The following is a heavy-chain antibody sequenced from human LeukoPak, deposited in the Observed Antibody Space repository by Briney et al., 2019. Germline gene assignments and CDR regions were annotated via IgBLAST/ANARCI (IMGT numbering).Heavy chain of an antibody. CDR3: ARNFGVVIGAWFDP. Sequence: SETLSLTCTVSGGSISSYYWSWIRQPPGKGLEWIGYIYYSGSTNYNPSLKSRVTISVDTSKNQFSLKLSSVTAADTAVYYCARNFGVVIGAWFDPWGQGTLVTVSS. J-gene: IGHJ5*02. CDR1: GGSISSYY. D-gene: IGHD3-3*01. CDR2: IYYSGST. V-gene: IGHV4-59*01.